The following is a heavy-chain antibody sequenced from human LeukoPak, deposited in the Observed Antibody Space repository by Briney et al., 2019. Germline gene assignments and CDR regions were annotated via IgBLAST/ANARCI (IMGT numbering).Heavy chain of an antibody. V-gene: IGHV4-39*07. CDR2: IYYSGST. Sequence: PPETLSLTCTVSAGSLSSSSYYWGWLRQPPGKGLEWLGSIYYSGSTYYNPSLKSRVTISEDTSKNQFSLKLSSVTAADTAVYYCARDGSSNWFDRWGQGTLVTVSS. D-gene: IGHD2-2*03. CDR3: ARDGSSNWFDR. J-gene: IGHJ5*02. CDR1: AGSLSSSSYY.